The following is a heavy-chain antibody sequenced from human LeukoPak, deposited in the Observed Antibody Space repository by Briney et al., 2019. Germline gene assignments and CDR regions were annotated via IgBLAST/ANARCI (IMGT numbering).Heavy chain of an antibody. V-gene: IGHV3-23*01. CDR3: ARVTVTPTSFYYYYYYMDV. D-gene: IGHD4-17*01. J-gene: IGHJ6*03. Sequence: GGTLRLSCAASGFTFSSYAMNWVRQAPGKGLEWVSTISGGGDRIYYADSVKGRFTISRDNSKNTLYLQMNSLRAEDTAVYYCARVTVTPTSFYYYYYYMDVWGKGTTVTISS. CDR1: GFTFSSYA. CDR2: ISGGGDRI.